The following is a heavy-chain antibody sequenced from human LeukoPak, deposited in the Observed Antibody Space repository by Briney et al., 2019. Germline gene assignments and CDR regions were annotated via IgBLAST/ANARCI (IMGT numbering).Heavy chain of an antibody. Sequence: GGSLRLSCAASGFTFSSYAMSWVRQAPGKGLEWVSAISGSGGSAYYADSVKGRFTISRDNSKNTLYLQMNSLRAEDTAVYYCAKVGYDFWSGPDYFDYWGQGTLVTVSS. D-gene: IGHD3-3*01. J-gene: IGHJ4*02. V-gene: IGHV3-23*01. CDR2: ISGSGGSA. CDR1: GFTFSSYA. CDR3: AKVGYDFWSGPDYFDY.